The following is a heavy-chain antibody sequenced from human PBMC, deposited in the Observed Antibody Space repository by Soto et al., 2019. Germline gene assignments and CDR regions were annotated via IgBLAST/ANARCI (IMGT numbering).Heavy chain of an antibody. CDR3: ARGGGAFGSGCAYDY. CDR2: IFYSWSI. V-gene: IGHV4-59*08. D-gene: IGHD6-19*01. J-gene: IGHJ4*02. Sequence: QVQLQESGPGLVKPSETMSLTCTVSCASITNSYLNLVRQTPGKGLGWIGFIFYSWSIKYNPSLQSRVTRSVVTSKNHLSLNLTSVTAATTAVYYCARGGGAFGSGCAYDYWGQGTTVTVSS. CDR1: CASITNSY.